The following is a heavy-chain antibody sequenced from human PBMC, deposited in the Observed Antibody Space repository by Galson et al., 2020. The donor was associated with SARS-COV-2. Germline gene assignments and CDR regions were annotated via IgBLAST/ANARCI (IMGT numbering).Heavy chain of an antibody. CDR3: ATGPQFVVGWFDP. CDR1: GYTLTELS. J-gene: IGHJ5*02. D-gene: IGHD3-10*01. V-gene: IGHV1-24*01. CDR2: FDPEDGET. Sequence: GESLKISCKVSGYTLTELSMHWVRQAPGKGLEWMGGFDPEDGETIYAQKFQGRVTMTEDTSTDTAYMELSSLRSEDTAVYYCATGPQFVVGWFDPWGQGTLVTGSS.